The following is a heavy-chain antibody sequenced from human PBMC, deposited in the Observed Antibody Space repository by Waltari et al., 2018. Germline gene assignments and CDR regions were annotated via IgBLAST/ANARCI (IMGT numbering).Heavy chain of an antibody. D-gene: IGHD2-21*01. CDR1: GYTFTGYY. CDR2: INPNSGGT. Sequence: QVQLVQSGAEVKKPGASVKVSCKASGYTFTGYYMHWVRQAPGQGLEWMGRINPNSGGTNNAQKFQGRVTMTRETCISKAYMELSRLGSDYTAVYYCARDVWAFDIWGQGTMVTVSS. J-gene: IGHJ3*02. V-gene: IGHV1-2*06. CDR3: ARDVWAFDI.